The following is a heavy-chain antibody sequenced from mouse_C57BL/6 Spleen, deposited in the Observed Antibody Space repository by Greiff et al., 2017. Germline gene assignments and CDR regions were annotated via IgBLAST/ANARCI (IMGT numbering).Heavy chain of an antibody. CDR2: IHPSASNT. CDR3: AIACDYYAMDY. CDR1: GYTFTSYW. J-gene: IGHJ4*01. V-gene: IGHV1-74*01. Sequence: QVQLQQPGAELVKPGASVKVSCKASGYTFTSYWMHWVKQRPGQGLEWIGRIHPSASNTNYNQKFKGKATLTVDKSSSTAYMQLSSLTSEDSAVYYCAIACDYYAMDYWGQGTSVTVSS.